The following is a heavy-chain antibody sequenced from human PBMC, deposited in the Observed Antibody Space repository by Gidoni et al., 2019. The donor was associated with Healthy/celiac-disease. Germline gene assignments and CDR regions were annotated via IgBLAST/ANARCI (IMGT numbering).Heavy chain of an antibody. Sequence: QVQLVESGGGVVQPGRSLRLSCAASGFTFSSYGMHWVRQAPGKGLEWVAVISYDGSNKYYADSVKGRFTISRDNSKNTLYLQMNSLRAEDTAVYYCAKDLGVYYYGSGEGGFDYWGQGTLVTVSS. J-gene: IGHJ4*02. CDR2: ISYDGSNK. CDR1: GFTFSSYG. V-gene: IGHV3-30*18. D-gene: IGHD3-10*01. CDR3: AKDLGVYYYGSGEGGFDY.